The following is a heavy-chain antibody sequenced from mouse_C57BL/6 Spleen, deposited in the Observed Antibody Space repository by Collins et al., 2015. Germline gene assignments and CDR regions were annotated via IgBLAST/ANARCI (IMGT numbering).Heavy chain of an antibody. V-gene: IGHV9-3*01. CDR2: INTYSGVP. J-gene: IGHJ1*03. D-gene: IGHD2-3*01. CDR3: AIPDGYYVDFDV. CDR1: GYTFTTYG. Sequence: QIQLVQSGPELKKPGETVKISCKASGYTFTTYGMSWVKQAPGKGLKWMGWINTYSGVPTYADDFKGRFAFSLETSASTAYLQINNLKNEDTATYFCAIPDGYYVDFDVWGTGTTVTVSS.